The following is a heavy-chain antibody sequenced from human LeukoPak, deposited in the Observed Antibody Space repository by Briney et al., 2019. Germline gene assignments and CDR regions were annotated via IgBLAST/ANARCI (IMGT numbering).Heavy chain of an antibody. CDR3: TTVYCSSTSCDPDAFDI. CDR2: IRSKANSYAT. Sequence: GGSLRLSCAASGFMFSSHGMHWVRQASGKGLEWVGRIRSKANSYATAYAASVKGRFTISRDDSKNTAYLQMNSLKTEDTAVYYCTTVYCSSTSCDPDAFDIWGQGTMVTVSS. D-gene: IGHD2-2*01. CDR1: GFMFSSHG. V-gene: IGHV3-73*01. J-gene: IGHJ3*02.